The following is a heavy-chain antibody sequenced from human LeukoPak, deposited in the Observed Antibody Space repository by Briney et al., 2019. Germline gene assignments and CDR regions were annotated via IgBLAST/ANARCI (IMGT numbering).Heavy chain of an antibody. V-gene: IGHV3-7*03. CDR2: INRDGSEK. CDR1: GFTFSSYW. J-gene: IGHJ5*02. D-gene: IGHD2-2*02. CDR3: AKGIRYCSSTSCYTWFDP. Sequence: PGGSLRLSCAASGFTFSSYWMTWVRQAPGKGLEWVANINRDGSEKNYVDSVKGRFTVSRDNAKNSLYLQMNSLRAEDTAVYYCAKGIRYCSSTSCYTWFDPWGQGTLVTVSS.